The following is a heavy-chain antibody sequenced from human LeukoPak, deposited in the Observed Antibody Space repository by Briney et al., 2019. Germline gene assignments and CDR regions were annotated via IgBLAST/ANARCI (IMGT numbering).Heavy chain of an antibody. CDR1: GGTFSSYA. J-gene: IGHJ4*02. CDR3: ASNPDYDSSGSPVDY. CDR2: IIPIFGTA. Sequence: SVKVSCKASGGTFSSYAISWVRQAPGQGLEWMGGIIPIFGTANYAQKFQGRVTITTDESTSTAYMELSSLRTEDTAVYYCASNPDYDSSGSPVDYWGQGTLVTVSS. V-gene: IGHV1-69*05. D-gene: IGHD3-22*01.